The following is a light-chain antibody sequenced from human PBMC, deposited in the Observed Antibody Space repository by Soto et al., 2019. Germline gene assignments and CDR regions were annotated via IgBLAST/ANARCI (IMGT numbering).Light chain of an antibody. CDR3: QQCSNWPTT. J-gene: IGKJ5*01. Sequence: EIAVTQSPATLSLSPGERATLSCRASQSISIYLAWYQQKPGQAPRLLIYDASNRAPGIAARFSGSGSGTDFTLTISSLEAEDSAVYYCQQCSNWPTTFGQGTRLEIK. CDR1: QSISIY. CDR2: DAS. V-gene: IGKV3-11*01.